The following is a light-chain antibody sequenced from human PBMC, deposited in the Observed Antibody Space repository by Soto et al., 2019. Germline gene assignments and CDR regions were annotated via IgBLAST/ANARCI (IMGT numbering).Light chain of an antibody. Sequence: QSALTQPASVSGSPGQSITISCTGTSSDVVTYDAVSWYQHRPGKAPKLIIYEGNKRPSGVSNRFSGPRSVNVASLTISGLQAEDEADYYCCSYVYTNSWVFGGGTKVTVL. J-gene: IGLJ3*02. CDR1: SSDVVTYDA. V-gene: IGLV2-23*01. CDR3: CSYVYTNSWV. CDR2: EGN.